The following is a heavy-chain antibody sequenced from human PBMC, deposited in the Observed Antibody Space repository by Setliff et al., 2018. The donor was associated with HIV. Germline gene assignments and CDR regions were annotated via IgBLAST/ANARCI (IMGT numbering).Heavy chain of an antibody. CDR3: ASGEDSGTYGEPYDS. Sequence: KTSETLSLTCTVSGDSIISSRNFWGWIRQPTGKGLEWIGNIHSSGSTYYNPSLKSRVFISVDLSINQFSLKLHSVTAADTAVYYCASGEDSGTYGEPYDSWSQGALVTVSS. V-gene: IGHV4-39*01. D-gene: IGHD1-26*01. J-gene: IGHJ4*02. CDR2: IHSSGST. CDR1: GDSIISSRNF.